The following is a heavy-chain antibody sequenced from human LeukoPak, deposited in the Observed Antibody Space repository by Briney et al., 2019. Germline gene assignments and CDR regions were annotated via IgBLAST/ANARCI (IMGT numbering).Heavy chain of an antibody. D-gene: IGHD3-9*01. CDR3: ARGIPISIRRYYMDV. CDR1: VGFISSYY. V-gene: IGHV4-59*01. Sequence: SETLSLTCTVSVGFISSYYWSWLRQPPGKGLEWIGYIYYSGSTNYNPSLKSRVTISVDTSKNQFSLKLSSVTAEDTAVYFWARGIPISIRRYYMDVWGKGTTVTVSS. CDR2: IYYSGST. J-gene: IGHJ6*03.